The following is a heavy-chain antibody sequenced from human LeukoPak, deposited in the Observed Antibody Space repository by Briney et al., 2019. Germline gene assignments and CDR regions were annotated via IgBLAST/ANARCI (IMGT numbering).Heavy chain of an antibody. V-gene: IGHV3-23*01. Sequence: PGGSLRLSCAASGFTFSSYAMSWVRQAPGKGLEWVSAISGSGGSTYYADSVKGRFTISRDNSKNTLYLQMNSLRAEDTAVYYCAKDITPYSGSYHKLDYWGQGTLVTVSS. CDR1: GFTFSSYA. D-gene: IGHD1-26*01. CDR2: ISGSGGST. J-gene: IGHJ4*02. CDR3: AKDITPYSGSYHKLDY.